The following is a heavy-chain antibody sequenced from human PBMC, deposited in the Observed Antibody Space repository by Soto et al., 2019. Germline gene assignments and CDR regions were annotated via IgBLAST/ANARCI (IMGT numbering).Heavy chain of an antibody. CDR1: GYSFAGYW. J-gene: IGHJ4*02. CDR2: IDPSDSQT. Sequence: GESLKISCKGSGYSFAGYWITWVRQKPGKGLEWMGRIDPSDSQTYYSPSFRGHVTISATKSITTVFLQWSSLRASDTAMYYCATQIYDSDTGPNFKYYFDSWGQGTPVTVSS. CDR3: ATQIYDSDTGPNFKYYFDS. V-gene: IGHV5-10-1*01. D-gene: IGHD3-22*01.